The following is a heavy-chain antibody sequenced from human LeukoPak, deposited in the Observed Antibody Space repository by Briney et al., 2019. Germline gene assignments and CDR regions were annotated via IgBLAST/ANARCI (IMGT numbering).Heavy chain of an antibody. D-gene: IGHD5-12*01. J-gene: IGHJ6*03. CDR1: GGSISSYY. CDR3: ARGGYSGYDSVYYMDV. Sequence: PSETLSLTCTVPGGSISSYYWSWIRQPPGKGLEWIGYIYYSGSTNYNPSLKSRVTISVDTSKNQFSLKLSSVTAADTAVYYCARGGYSGYDSVYYMDVWGKGTTVTVSS. V-gene: IGHV4-59*01. CDR2: IYYSGST.